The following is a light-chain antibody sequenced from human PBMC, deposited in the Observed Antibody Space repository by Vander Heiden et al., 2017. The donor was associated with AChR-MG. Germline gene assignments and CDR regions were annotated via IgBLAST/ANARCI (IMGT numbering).Light chain of an antibody. CDR3: MQATHWLRTT. Sequence: DVVMTQSPLSLPVTLGQPASISCRSSQSLVHSDGDSYLNWFQQRPGQSPRRLIYKVSNRDSGVPDRFSGSGSGTDFTLKISRVEAEDVGFFYCMQATHWLRTTFGQGTRLDIK. CDR2: KVS. V-gene: IGKV2-30*02. J-gene: IGKJ5*01. CDR1: QSLVHSDGDSY.